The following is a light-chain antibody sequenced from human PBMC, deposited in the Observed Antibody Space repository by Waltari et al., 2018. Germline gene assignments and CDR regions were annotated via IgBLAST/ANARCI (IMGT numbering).Light chain of an antibody. CDR1: SSDVGNFNL. J-gene: IGLJ3*02. CDR2: EAT. Sequence: QSALTQPASVSGSPGQSITISCTGSSSDVGNFNLVSWYQLHPGKAPKLLIFEATKRPSGISYHFSGSKSGNTASLTISWLQAEDEADYFCCSYAGSSSPRLFGGGTKLSVL. CDR3: CSYAGSSSPRL. V-gene: IGLV2-23*01.